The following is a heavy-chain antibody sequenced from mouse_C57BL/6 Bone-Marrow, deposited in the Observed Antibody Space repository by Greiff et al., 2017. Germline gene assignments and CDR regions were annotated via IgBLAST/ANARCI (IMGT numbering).Heavy chain of an antibody. V-gene: IGHV14-4*01. J-gene: IGHJ2*01. CDR3: SSFDGNYFDF. D-gene: IGHD2-3*01. Sequence: EVQVVESGAELVRPGASVTLSCTASGFNIKDDYIHWVKQRPEQGLEWIGWIDPEIGDTEYASKFQGKATITSDTSSNTAYLQLSSLTSEDTAVYYCSSFDGNYFDFWGQGTPLTVAS. CDR2: IDPEIGDT. CDR1: GFNIKDDY.